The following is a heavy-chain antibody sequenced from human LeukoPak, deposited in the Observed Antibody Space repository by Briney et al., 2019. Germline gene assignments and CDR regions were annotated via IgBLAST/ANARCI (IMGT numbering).Heavy chain of an antibody. CDR2: INPDGAVK. CDR1: GFTFSSYS. V-gene: IGHV3-7*03. D-gene: IGHD6-13*01. CDR3: ARDFAYSRLDS. Sequence: TGGSLRLSCAASGFTFSSYSMNWVRQAPGKGLEWVASINPDGAVKYHAHSLKGRFTISRDNAENSLYLQMNSLRAEDTALYYCARDFAYSRLDSWGQGTLVTVSS. J-gene: IGHJ4*02.